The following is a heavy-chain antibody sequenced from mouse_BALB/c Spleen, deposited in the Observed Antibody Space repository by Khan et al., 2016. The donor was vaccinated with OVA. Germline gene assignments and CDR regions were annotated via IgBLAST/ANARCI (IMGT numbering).Heavy chain of an antibody. Sequence: QVQLKQSGPGLVAPSQSLSISCTVSGYSLSSFGVYWVRQPPGKGLEWLGVIWAGGDTNYYSALMSRLSIITDNSTSQAFLKMIRLQTDETDIYYCTRDGCYFDYWGQGTTLTVSS. D-gene: IGHD2-2*01. CDR3: TRDGCYFDY. J-gene: IGHJ2*01. CDR1: GYSLSSFG. CDR2: IWAGGDT. V-gene: IGHV2-9*02.